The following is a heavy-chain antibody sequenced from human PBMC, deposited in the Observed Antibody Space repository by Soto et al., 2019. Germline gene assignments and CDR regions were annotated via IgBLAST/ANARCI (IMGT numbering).Heavy chain of an antibody. CDR2: ISGYNGNT. V-gene: IGHV1-18*01. Sequence: QVQLVQSGAEVMTPGASVKVSCKASGYTFSNFGLSWVRQAPGQGLEWMGWISGYNGNTNSAEKFQGRVTMTTDTSTSTAYMEVRSLTSDDTAVYYCARDKGYGFGWSYPSGMDVWGQGTTVTVSS. D-gene: IGHD5-18*01. CDR1: GYTFSNFG. J-gene: IGHJ6*02. CDR3: ARDKGYGFGWSYPSGMDV.